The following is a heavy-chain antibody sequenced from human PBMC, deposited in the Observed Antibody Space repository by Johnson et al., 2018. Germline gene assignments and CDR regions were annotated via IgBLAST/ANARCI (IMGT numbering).Heavy chain of an antibody. D-gene: IGHD4-11*01. CDR3: AITNLGLQYLDYYGMYV. CDR1: GFIFSRYW. CDR2: IKKDGSEK. J-gene: IGHJ6*02. V-gene: IGHV3-7*01. Sequence: VQLVESGGGLVQPGGSLRLSCAASGFIFSRYWMWWVRQAPGKGLEWVANIKKDGSEKSYVDSTKGRFTSSRENAQNSLYLQMNSLRAEDTAVYYCAITNLGLQYLDYYGMYVWGQGTTVTVSS.